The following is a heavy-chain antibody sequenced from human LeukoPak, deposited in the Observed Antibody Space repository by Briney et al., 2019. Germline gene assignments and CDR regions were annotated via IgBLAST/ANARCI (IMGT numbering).Heavy chain of an antibody. CDR1: GGSISSIIYY. CDR2: IYYSGGT. V-gene: IGHV4-39*07. CDR3: ARGPNSGWSGTPFDY. J-gene: IGHJ4*02. D-gene: IGHD6-19*01. Sequence: SETLSLTCSVSGGSISSIIYYWGWIRLPPGKGLEWIGSIYYSGGTYYNPSLKSRVTTSVDTSKNQFSLKLSSVTAADTAVYYCARGPNSGWSGTPFDYWGQGTLVTVSS.